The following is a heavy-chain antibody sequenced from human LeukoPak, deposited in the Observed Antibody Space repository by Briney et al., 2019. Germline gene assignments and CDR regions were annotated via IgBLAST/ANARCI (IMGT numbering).Heavy chain of an antibody. V-gene: IGHV4-59*08. Sequence: SETLSLTCTVSGGSISSYYWSWIRQPPGKGLEWIGYIYYSGSTNYNTSLKSRVTISVDTSKNQFSLKLSSVTAADTAVYYCARHYYGSGTLFDYWGQGTLVTVSS. CDR1: GGSISSYY. J-gene: IGHJ4*02. D-gene: IGHD3-10*01. CDR3: ARHYYGSGTLFDY. CDR2: IYYSGST.